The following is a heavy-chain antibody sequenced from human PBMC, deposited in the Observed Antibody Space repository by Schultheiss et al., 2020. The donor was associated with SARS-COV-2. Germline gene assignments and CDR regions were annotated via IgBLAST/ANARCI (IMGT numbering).Heavy chain of an antibody. D-gene: IGHD3-10*01. V-gene: IGHV3-30*01. J-gene: IGHJ4*02. CDR2: ISYDGSNK. CDR3: TTGGSVTRDY. CDR1: GFTFSSYA. Sequence: GGSLRLSCAASGFTFSSYAMHWVRQAPGKGLEWVAVISYDGSNKYYADSVKGRFTISRDNSKNTLYLQMNSLRAEDTAVYYCTTGGSVTRDYWGQGTLVTVSS.